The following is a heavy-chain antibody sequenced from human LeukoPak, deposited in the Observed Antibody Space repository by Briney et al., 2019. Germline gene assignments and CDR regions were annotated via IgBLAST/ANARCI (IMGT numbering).Heavy chain of an antibody. CDR2: IYYSGRT. CDR1: GGSISSCY. V-gene: IGHV4-59*01. CDR3: ARGEYSFDG. Sequence: SETLSLTCTVSGGSISSCYWSWTRHPPRKGLEWIGYIYYSGRTNYNPSLKSRVTLSVDTSKNQFSLKLRSVTATATAVAYCARGEYSFDGWGQGSLVTV. J-gene: IGHJ5*02. D-gene: IGHD6-6*01.